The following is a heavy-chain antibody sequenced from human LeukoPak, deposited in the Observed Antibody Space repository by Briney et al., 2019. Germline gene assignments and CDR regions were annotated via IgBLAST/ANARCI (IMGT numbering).Heavy chain of an antibody. CDR3: AFTYYYGAGSNNWFDP. Sequence: PSETLSLTCTGSGGSIINNYWSWIRQPAGKGLEWIGRIYSSGSTNYNPSLKSRVTMSVDTSKNQFSLKLSSVTAADTAVYYCAFTYYYGAGSNNWFDPWGQGTLVTVSS. CDR2: IYSSGST. V-gene: IGHV4-4*07. CDR1: GGSIINNY. D-gene: IGHD3-10*01. J-gene: IGHJ5*02.